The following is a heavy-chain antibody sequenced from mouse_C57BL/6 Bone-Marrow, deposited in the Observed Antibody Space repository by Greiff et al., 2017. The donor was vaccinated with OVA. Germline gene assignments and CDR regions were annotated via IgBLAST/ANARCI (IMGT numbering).Heavy chain of an antibody. CDR2: INPDSSTI. CDR1: GIDFSRYW. D-gene: IGHD1-1*01. CDR3: ARPEYYGSSSHWYFDV. V-gene: IGHV4-1*01. J-gene: IGHJ1*03. Sequence: EVMLVESGGGLVQPGGSLKLSCAASGIDFSRYWMSWVRRAPGKGLEWIGEINPDSSTINYAPSLKDKFIISRDNAKNTLYLQMSKVRSEDTALYYCARPEYYGSSSHWYFDVWGTGTTVTVSS.